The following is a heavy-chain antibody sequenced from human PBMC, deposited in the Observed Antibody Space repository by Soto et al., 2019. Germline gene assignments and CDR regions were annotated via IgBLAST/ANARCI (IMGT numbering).Heavy chain of an antibody. D-gene: IGHD2-21*02. V-gene: IGHV3-23*01. CDR1: GFIFSTYA. Sequence: GGSLRLSCAASGFIFSTYAMSWVRQAPGKGLEWVSTISTSGGSTHYADSVTVRFTISRDNTRSKLYLQLNSLRVDDTAVYYCARGQMTSTYWGQGSLVTVSS. CDR2: ISTSGGST. J-gene: IGHJ4*02. CDR3: ARGQMTSTY.